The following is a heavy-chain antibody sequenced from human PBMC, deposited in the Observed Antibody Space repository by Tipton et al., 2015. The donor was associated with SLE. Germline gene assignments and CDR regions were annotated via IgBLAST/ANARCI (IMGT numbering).Heavy chain of an antibody. CDR3: ARLLVYDFWSGYPQYYYYYMDV. CDR2: INHSGST. Sequence: TLSLTCAVYGGSFSGYYWSWIRQPPGKGLEWIGEINHSGSTNYNPPLKSRVTISVDTSKNQFSLKLSSVTAADTAVYYCARLLVYDFWSGYPQYYYYYMDVWGKGTTVTVSS. CDR1: GGSFSGYY. J-gene: IGHJ6*03. V-gene: IGHV4-34*01. D-gene: IGHD3-3*01.